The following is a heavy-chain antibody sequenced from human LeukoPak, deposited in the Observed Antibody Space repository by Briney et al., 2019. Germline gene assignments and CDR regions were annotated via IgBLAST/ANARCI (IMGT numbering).Heavy chain of an antibody. J-gene: IGHJ4*02. D-gene: IGHD3-22*01. CDR2: ISSSGSTI. Sequence: GGSLRLSCAASGFTFSDYYMSWIRQAPGKGLEWVSYISSSGSTIYYADSVKGRFNISRDNAKNSLYLQMNSLRAEDTAVYYCARQDRDYYDSSGYYYTVPFDSWGQGTLVTVSS. CDR3: ARQDRDYYDSSGYYYTVPFDS. V-gene: IGHV3-11*01. CDR1: GFTFSDYY.